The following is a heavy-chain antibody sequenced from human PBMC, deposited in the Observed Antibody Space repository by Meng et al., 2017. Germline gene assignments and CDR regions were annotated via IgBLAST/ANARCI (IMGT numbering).Heavy chain of an antibody. J-gene: IGHJ3*02. CDR2: FDPEDGET. CDR1: GYTLTELS. CDR3: VTDHPFGPNAFDI. V-gene: IGHV1-24*01. D-gene: IGHD3-16*01. Sequence: ASVKVSCKVSGYTLTELSMHWVRQAPGKGLEWMGGFDPEDGETIYAQKFQGRVTMTEDTSTDTAYMELSSLRSEDTAVYYCVTDHPFGPNAFDIWGQGTMVTVSS.